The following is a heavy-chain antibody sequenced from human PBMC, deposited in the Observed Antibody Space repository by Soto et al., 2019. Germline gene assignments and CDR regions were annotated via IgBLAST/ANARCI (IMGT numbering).Heavy chain of an antibody. CDR1: GGSISSGGYS. J-gene: IGHJ6*02. V-gene: IGHV4-30-2*01. D-gene: IGHD6-25*01. CDR2: IYHSGST. Sequence: SEPLSLTYTVSGGSISSGGYSWSWIRQPPGKGLEWIGYIYHSGSTYYNPSLKSRVTISVDRSKNQFSLKLSSVTAADTAVYYCARDTGGPYYYYGMDVWGQGTTVTVSS. CDR3: ARDTGGPYYYYGMDV.